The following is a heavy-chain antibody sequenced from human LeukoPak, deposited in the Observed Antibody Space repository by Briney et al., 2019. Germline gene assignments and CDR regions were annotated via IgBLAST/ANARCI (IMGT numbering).Heavy chain of an antibody. J-gene: IGHJ4*02. Sequence: PGGSLRLSCAASGFIFSNYGMHWVRQAPGKGLDWVAVIWYDGSRIYYADSVKGRLTISRDNSKNTLYLQMNSLRAEDTAVYYCARAYSSSSEANFDYWGQGTLVTVSS. V-gene: IGHV3-33*01. CDR3: ARAYSSSSEANFDY. CDR1: GFIFSNYG. D-gene: IGHD6-6*01. CDR2: IWYDGSRI.